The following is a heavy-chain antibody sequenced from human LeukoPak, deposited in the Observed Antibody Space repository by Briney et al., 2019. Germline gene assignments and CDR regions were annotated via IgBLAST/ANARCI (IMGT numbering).Heavy chain of an antibody. J-gene: IGHJ5*02. CDR1: EYTFTTYD. Sequence: ASVKVSCKASEYTFTTYDINWVRQASGQALEWMGWRNPNSGNTQYAQKFQGRVTMTRNTSISTAYMELSSLTSEDTAVYYCARVRDCSSTTYFRSRGNWFDPWGQGTLVIVSS. D-gene: IGHD2-2*01. CDR2: RNPNSGNT. V-gene: IGHV1-8*01. CDR3: ARVRDCSSTTYFRSRGNWFDP.